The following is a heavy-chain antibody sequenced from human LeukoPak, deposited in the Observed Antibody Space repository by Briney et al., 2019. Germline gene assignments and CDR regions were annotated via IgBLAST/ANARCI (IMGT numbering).Heavy chain of an antibody. Sequence: ASVKVSCKASGGTFSSYAISWVRQAPGQELEWMGWISAYNGNTNYAQKFQGRVTMTTDTSTSTAYMELRSLRSDDTAVYYCARDRPDILTGYAYYYGMDVWGKGTTVTVSS. CDR3: ARDRPDILTGYAYYYGMDV. J-gene: IGHJ6*04. V-gene: IGHV1-18*01. CDR2: ISAYNGNT. D-gene: IGHD3-9*01. CDR1: GGTFSSYA.